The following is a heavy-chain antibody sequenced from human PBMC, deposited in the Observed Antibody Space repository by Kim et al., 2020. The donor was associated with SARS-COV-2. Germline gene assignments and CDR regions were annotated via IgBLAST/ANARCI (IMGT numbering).Heavy chain of an antibody. D-gene: IGHD5-18*01. CDR3: ARPRGQVVDTAMSY. V-gene: IGHV3-30*04. Sequence: GGSLRLSCAASGFTFSSYAMHWVRQAPGKGLEWVAVISYDGSNKYYADSVKGRFTISRDNSKNTLYLQMNSLRAEDTAVYYCARPRGQVVDTAMSYWGQGTLVTVSS. J-gene: IGHJ4*02. CDR2: ISYDGSNK. CDR1: GFTFSSYA.